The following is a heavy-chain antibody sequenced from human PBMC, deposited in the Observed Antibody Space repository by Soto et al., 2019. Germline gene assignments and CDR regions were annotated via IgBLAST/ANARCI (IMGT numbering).Heavy chain of an antibody. J-gene: IGHJ4*02. V-gene: IGHV3-72*01. D-gene: IGHD2-15*01. CDR1: GFASSDHY. CDR2: TKNKGQSFTI. CDR3: ARWVAGAADC. Sequence: PGGSLRLSCAASGFASSDHYLDWVRQAPGKGLERLGRTKNKGQSFTIEYAPSVKGRFIISRDDSKNSVFLQINSLRTDDTAVYYCARWVAGAADCWGQGTQVTVSS.